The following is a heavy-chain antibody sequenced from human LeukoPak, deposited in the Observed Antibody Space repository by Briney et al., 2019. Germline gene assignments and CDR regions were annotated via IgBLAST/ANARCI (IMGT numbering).Heavy chain of an antibody. V-gene: IGHV1-69*13. D-gene: IGHD3-22*01. J-gene: IGHJ4*02. CDR2: IIPIFGTA. CDR1: GGTFSSYA. CDR3: ARVSGGDSSGYYSFDY. Sequence: SVKVSCKASGGTFSSYAISWVRQAPGQGLEWMGGIIPIFGTANYAQKFQGRVTITADESTSTAYMELSSLRSEDTAVYYCARVSGGDSSGYYSFDYWGQGTLVTVSS.